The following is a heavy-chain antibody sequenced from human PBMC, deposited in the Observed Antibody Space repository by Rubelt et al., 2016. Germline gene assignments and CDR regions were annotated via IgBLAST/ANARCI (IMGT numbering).Heavy chain of an antibody. J-gene: IGHJ4*02. CDR2: INHSGST. CDR1: GGSFSGSY. Sequence: QVQLQQWGAGLLKPSETLSLTCAVYGGSFSGSYWSWIRQPPGKGLEWNGEINHSGSTNYNPSLKSRVTISVDTSKNQFSLKLSSVTAADTAVYYCASRGRYYGSGSYPPRTGIVDYWGQGTLVTVSS. V-gene: IGHV4-34*01. CDR3: ASRGRYYGSGSYPPRTGIVDY. D-gene: IGHD3-10*01.